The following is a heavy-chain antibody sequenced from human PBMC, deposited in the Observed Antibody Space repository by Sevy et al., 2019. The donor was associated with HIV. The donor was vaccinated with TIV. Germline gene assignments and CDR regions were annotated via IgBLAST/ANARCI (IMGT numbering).Heavy chain of an antibody. CDR1: GFTFSSYA. D-gene: IGHD2-15*01. J-gene: IGHJ3*02. CDR2: ISYDGSNK. V-gene: IGHV3-30-3*01. Sequence: GGSLRLSCAASGFTFSSYAMHWVRQAPGKGLEWVAVISYDGSNKYYADSVKGRFTISRDNSKNTLYLQMNSLRAEDTAVYYCARHGGYCSGGSCYIDAFDIWGQGTMVTVSS. CDR3: ARHGGYCSGGSCYIDAFDI.